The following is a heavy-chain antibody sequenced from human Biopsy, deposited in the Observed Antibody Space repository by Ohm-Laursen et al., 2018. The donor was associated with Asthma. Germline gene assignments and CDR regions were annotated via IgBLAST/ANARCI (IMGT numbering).Heavy chain of an antibody. CDR1: GGPLRGYV. CDR2: IPQGGAT. D-gene: IGHD1-14*01. V-gene: IGHV4-34*01. CDR3: ASGPEWSGLDV. Sequence: PSETLSLTCALSGGPLRGYVWAWIRQPPGKGLEWIGEIPQGGATAVNPSLKSRVTISMDPSKSQFYLSLSSMTAADTAVYYCASGPEWSGLDVWGQGTTVTVSS. J-gene: IGHJ6*02.